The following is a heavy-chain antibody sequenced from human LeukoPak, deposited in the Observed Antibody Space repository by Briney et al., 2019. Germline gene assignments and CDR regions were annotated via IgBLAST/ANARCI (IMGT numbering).Heavy chain of an antibody. CDR3: AKDPSNSIGRMTWFDP. D-gene: IGHD2/OR15-2a*01. J-gene: IGHJ5*02. V-gene: IGHV1-18*01. Sequence: GASVKVSCKASGYTFRSHGISWVRQAPGQGLEWMGWISCYDGETKYAQKFQGRVTMTTDTSTSTAYMEVRSLRSDDTAVYYCAKDPSNSIGRMTWFDPWGQGTLVTVSS. CDR1: GYTFRSHG. CDR2: ISCYDGET.